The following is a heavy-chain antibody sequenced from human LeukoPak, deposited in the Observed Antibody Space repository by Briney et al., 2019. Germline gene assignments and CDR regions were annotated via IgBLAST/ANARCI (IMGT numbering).Heavy chain of an antibody. CDR3: ARLIMRATRGFCP. J-gene: IGHJ5*02. V-gene: IGHV4-39*01. D-gene: IGHD1-26*01. Sequence: SETLALMRTVWGGSIRNSNYYLVLIRQPPGKGLQWIGSIYHSGTTYHNPSLKSRVTISVDTSKNQFSLKLSAVSAADTAVYERARLIMRATRGFCPCGQGTLVTVSS. CDR2: IYHSGTT. CDR1: GGSIRNSNYY.